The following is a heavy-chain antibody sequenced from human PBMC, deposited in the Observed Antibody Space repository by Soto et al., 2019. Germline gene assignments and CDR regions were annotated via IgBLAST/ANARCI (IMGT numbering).Heavy chain of an antibody. V-gene: IGHV2-5*01. CDR3: ARRRGYNWNNPAFDY. J-gene: IGHJ4*02. D-gene: IGHD1-20*01. CDR1: GFSLSTSGVG. CDR2: IYWNDDK. Sequence: QITLKESGPALVKPTQTLTLTCTFSGFSLSTSGVGVGWIRQPPGKAREWLALIYWNDDKKDSPSLKSRLGITKDTFRNQVVLTMTNVDPLDTATYYCARRRGYNWNNPAFDYWGQGALVTVSS.